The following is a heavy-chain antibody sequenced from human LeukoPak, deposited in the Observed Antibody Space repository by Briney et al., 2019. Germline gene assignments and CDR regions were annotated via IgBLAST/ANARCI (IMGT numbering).Heavy chain of an antibody. D-gene: IGHD5-12*01. Sequence: PGGSLRLSCAASGFTFSTSWMTWVRQAPGKGLDWLGNINPDGSRINYVDSVKGRFTFSRDSAKNSLFLQMNSLRAEDTAVFYCARDSGYNAFDIWGQGTMVIVSS. CDR1: GFTFSTSW. CDR2: INPDGSRI. J-gene: IGHJ3*02. CDR3: ARDSGYNAFDI. V-gene: IGHV3-7*01.